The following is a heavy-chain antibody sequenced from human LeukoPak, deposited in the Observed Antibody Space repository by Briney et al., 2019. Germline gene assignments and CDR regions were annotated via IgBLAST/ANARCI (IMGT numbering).Heavy chain of an antibody. Sequence: KASETLSLTCAVYGGSFSGYYWSWIRQPPGKGLEWIGEINHSGSTNYNPSLKSRVTISVDTSKNQFSLKLSSVTAADTAVYYCARVAEYSTYYYYYYMDVWGKGTTVTVSS. J-gene: IGHJ6*03. CDR3: ARVAEYSTYYYYYYMDV. CDR1: GGSFSGYY. V-gene: IGHV4-34*01. CDR2: INHSGST. D-gene: IGHD6-6*01.